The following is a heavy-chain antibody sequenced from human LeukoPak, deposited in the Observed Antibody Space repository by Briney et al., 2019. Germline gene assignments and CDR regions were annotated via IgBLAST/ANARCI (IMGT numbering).Heavy chain of an antibody. CDR1: GGSISSSSYY. Sequence: SETLSLTCTVSGGSISSSSYYWGWIRQPPGKGLEWIGSIYYSGSTYYNPSLKSRVTISVDTSKNQFSLKLSSVTAADTAVYYCATPGYYDFWSGYYDIWGQGTLVTVSS. CDR3: ATPGYYDFWSGYYDI. CDR2: IYYSGST. D-gene: IGHD3-3*01. V-gene: IGHV4-39*01. J-gene: IGHJ3*02.